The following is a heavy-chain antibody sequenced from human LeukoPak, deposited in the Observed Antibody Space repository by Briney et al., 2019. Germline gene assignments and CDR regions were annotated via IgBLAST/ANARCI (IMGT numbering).Heavy chain of an antibody. CDR2: ISSSSSTK. CDR1: GFTVSSNY. J-gene: IGHJ4*02. CDR3: ASPRYCSGGICYNFGY. D-gene: IGHD2-15*01. Sequence: GGSLRLSCAASGFTVSSNYMNWVRQAPGKGLEWISYISSSSSTKYYADSVKGRFTISRDNAKNSLYLQMNSLRGEDTAVYYCASPRYCSGGICYNFGYWGQGTLVTVSS. V-gene: IGHV3-48*01.